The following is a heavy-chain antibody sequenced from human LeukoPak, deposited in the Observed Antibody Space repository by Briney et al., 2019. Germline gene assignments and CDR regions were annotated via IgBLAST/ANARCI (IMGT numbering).Heavy chain of an antibody. CDR1: GYSISSGYF. Sequence: KTSETLSLTWAVSGYSISSGYFWGWIRQPPGKGLEWIGSIYHSGSTYYNPSLKSRVTISLNTSKNQFSLKLSSVTAADTAVYYCATNYGSGSYYILVYWGQGTLVTVSS. CDR3: ATNYGSGSYYILVY. CDR2: IYHSGST. V-gene: IGHV4-38-2*01. J-gene: IGHJ4*02. D-gene: IGHD3-10*01.